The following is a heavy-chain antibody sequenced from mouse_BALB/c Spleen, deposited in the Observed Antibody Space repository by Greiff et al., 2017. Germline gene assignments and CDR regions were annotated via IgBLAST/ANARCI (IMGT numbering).Heavy chain of an antibody. Sequence: QVQLKESGPGLVAPSQSLSITCTVSGFSLTSYGVHWVRQPPGKGLEWLGVIWAGGSTNYNSALMSRLSISKDNSKSQVFLKMNSLQTDDTAMYYCARDGTHGGYAMDYWGQGTSVTVSS. CDR3: ARDGTHGGYAMDY. J-gene: IGHJ4*01. CDR2: IWAGGST. CDR1: GFSLTSYG. V-gene: IGHV2-9*02. D-gene: IGHD1-1*02.